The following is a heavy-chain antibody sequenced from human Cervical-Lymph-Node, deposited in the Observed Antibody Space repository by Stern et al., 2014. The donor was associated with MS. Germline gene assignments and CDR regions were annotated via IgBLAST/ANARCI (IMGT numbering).Heavy chain of an antibody. CDR1: GFTFRNYA. V-gene: IGHV3-23*04. CDR3: AKDRIGRDSDY. D-gene: IGHD2-15*01. Sequence: EVQLVQSGGGLVQPGGTLRLSCAASGFTFRNYAMTWVRQAPGKGLEWVSAISGGVGSTAYADSLKGRVTISGDNSTTPMYLHMNTLSAEDTAVYYSAKDRIGRDSDYWGQGTLVTVSS. CDR2: ISGGVGST. J-gene: IGHJ4*02.